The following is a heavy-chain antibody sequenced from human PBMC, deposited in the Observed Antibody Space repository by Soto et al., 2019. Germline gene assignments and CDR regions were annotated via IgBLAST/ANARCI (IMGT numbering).Heavy chain of an antibody. CDR3: ARVRGTAGKRYFDY. D-gene: IGHD6-13*01. Sequence: QVQLQESGPRLVKPSETLSLTCTVSGGSMIAYYWNWMRQPPGKGLQWIGYTYYSGSTTYNPSLKSRVTISVDSSNNQFSLKLDSVTPADTAVYYCARVRGTAGKRYFDYWGPGTLVTVSS. CDR1: GGSMIAYY. J-gene: IGHJ4*02. CDR2: TYYSGST. V-gene: IGHV4-59*01.